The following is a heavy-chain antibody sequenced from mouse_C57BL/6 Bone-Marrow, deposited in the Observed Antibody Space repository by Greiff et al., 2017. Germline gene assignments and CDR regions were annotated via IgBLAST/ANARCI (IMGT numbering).Heavy chain of an antibody. D-gene: IGHD2-1*01. Sequence: VQLQQSGAELVRPGASVTLSCKASGYTFTDYEMHWVKQTPVHGLEWIGAIDPETGGTAYNQKFKGKAILTADKSSSTAYMELRSLTSEDSAVYYCTRSGIYYNFDYWGQGTTLTVSS. CDR1: GYTFTDYE. CDR3: TRSGIYYNFDY. J-gene: IGHJ2*01. V-gene: IGHV1-15*01. CDR2: IDPETGGT.